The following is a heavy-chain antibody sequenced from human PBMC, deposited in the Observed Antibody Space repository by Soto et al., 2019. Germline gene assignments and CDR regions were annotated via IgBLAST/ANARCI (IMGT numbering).Heavy chain of an antibody. D-gene: IGHD2-15*01. Sequence: SETLSLTCTVSGGSISSGGYYWSWIRQHPGKGLEWIGYIYYSGSTYYNPSLKSRVTISVDTSKNQFSLKLSSVTAADTAVYYCARGVTSDSTGWGYCSGGSCYSSDAFDIWGQGTMVTVSS. CDR2: IYYSGST. CDR3: ARGVTSDSTGWGYCSGGSCYSSDAFDI. V-gene: IGHV4-31*03. J-gene: IGHJ3*02. CDR1: GGSISSGGYY.